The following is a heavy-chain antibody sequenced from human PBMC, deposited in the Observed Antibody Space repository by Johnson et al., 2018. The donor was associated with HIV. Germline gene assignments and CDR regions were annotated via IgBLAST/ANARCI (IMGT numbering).Heavy chain of an antibody. D-gene: IGHD6-19*01. CDR3: ARSGGAVAGVDVFDI. CDR1: AFTFDDYG. CDR2: IGTAGDT. J-gene: IGHJ3*02. V-gene: IGHV3-13*01. Sequence: VQLVESGGGVVRPGGSLRLSCAASAFTFDDYGMNWVRQAPGKGLEWVSAIGTAGDTYYPGSVQGRFTISRENAKNSLYLQINSLRAGDTAVYYCARSGGAVAGVDVFDIWGQGTMVAVSS.